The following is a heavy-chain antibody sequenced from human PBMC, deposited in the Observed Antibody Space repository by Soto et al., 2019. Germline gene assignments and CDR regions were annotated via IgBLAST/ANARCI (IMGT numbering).Heavy chain of an antibody. CDR1: GFTFSSYG. Sequence: GGSLRLSCAASGFTFSSYGMHWVRQAPGKGLEWVAVIWYDGSNKYYADSVKGRFTISRDNSKNTLYLQMNSLRAEDTAVYYCARDGNWNPATLVVDYWGQGTLVTVSS. J-gene: IGHJ4*02. CDR2: IWYDGSNK. D-gene: IGHD1-1*01. V-gene: IGHV3-33*01. CDR3: ARDGNWNPATLVVDY.